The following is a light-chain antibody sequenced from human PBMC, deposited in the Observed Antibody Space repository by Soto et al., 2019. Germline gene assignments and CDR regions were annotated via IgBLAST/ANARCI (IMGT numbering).Light chain of an antibody. J-gene: IGLJ1*01. Sequence: QSVLTQPPSVSGAPGQRVTISCTGSSSNIGAGYDVQWYQQLLGTTPKLLIYGNTNRPSGVPDRFSGSKSGTSASLAITGLQAEDEADYYCQSYDSSLSGYVFGTGTKVTVL. V-gene: IGLV1-40*01. CDR2: GNT. CDR3: QSYDSSLSGYV. CDR1: SSNIGAGYD.